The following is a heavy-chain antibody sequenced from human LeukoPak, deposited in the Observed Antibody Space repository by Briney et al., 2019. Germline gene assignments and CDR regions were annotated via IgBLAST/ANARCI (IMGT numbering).Heavy chain of an antibody. CDR3: TSSAAAGLGY. D-gene: IGHD6-13*01. CDR1: GFTFSGSA. CDR2: IKSKPNSYAT. Sequence: GGSLRLSCAASGFTFSGSAMHWVRQASGKGLEWVGRIKSKPNSYATAYTESVKGRFTISRVDSKNTAYLQMNSLKTEDTAVYYCTSSAAAGLGYWGQGTLVTVSS. J-gene: IGHJ4*02. V-gene: IGHV3-73*01.